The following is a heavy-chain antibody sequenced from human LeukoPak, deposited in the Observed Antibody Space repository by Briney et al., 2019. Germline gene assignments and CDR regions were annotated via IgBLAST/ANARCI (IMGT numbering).Heavy chain of an antibody. V-gene: IGHV1-8*03. CDR1: GYTFTSYD. Sequence: ASVKVSCKASGYTFTSYDINWVRQATGQGLEWMGWMNPNSGNTGYAQKFQGRVTITRNTSISTAHMELSSLRSEDTAVYYCARVVSFSSFGVAPHYYFDYWGQGTLVTVSS. CDR3: ARVVSFSSFGVAPHYYFDY. D-gene: IGHD3-3*01. J-gene: IGHJ4*02. CDR2: MNPNSGNT.